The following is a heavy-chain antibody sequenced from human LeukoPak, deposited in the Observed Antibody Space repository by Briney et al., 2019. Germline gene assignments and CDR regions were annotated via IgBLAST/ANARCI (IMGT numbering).Heavy chain of an antibody. J-gene: IGHJ1*01. D-gene: IGHD3-22*01. CDR2: IHYSGST. V-gene: IGHV4-39*02. CDR3: ARAYYDSSGYYEYPEYFQH. Sequence: PSETLSLTCTVSGGSISISSHYWGWIRQPPGKGLEWIGSIHYSGSTYHNPSLKSRVTISEDTSKNQFTLKLRSVTAADTAVYYCARAYYDSSGYYEYPEYFQHWGQGTLVTVSS. CDR1: GGSISISSHY.